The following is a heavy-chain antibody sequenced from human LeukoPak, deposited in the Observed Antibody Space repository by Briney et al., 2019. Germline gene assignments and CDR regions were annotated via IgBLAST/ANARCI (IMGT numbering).Heavy chain of an antibody. Sequence: GASVKVSCKASVYTFTSYYIHWVRQAPGRGVEWMGRINPNSGGTNYAQTLQGRVTMTRDTSISTAYMELSRLRADDTAVYYCARDLLTAAGLGYYYYGMDVWGQGTTVTVSS. D-gene: IGHD6-13*01. J-gene: IGHJ6*02. V-gene: IGHV1-2*06. CDR1: VYTFTSYY. CDR2: INPNSGGT. CDR3: ARDLLTAAGLGYYYYGMDV.